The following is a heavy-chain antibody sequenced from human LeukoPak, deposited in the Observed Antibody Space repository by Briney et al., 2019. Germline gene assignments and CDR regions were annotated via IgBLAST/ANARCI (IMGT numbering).Heavy chain of an antibody. D-gene: IGHD3-3*01. CDR3: ATHTISGVVTYAFHL. J-gene: IGHJ3*01. CDR1: GYTGVELS. V-gene: IGHV1-24*01. Sequence: GASVKVSCKLSGYTGVELSMHWVRQAPGKGLEWMGGFVPEIPEIVYAQKFQGRVTMTEDTSTDTAYMELSSLTSEDTAVYYCATHTISGVVTYAFHLWGRGTLVTVSS. CDR2: FVPEIPEI.